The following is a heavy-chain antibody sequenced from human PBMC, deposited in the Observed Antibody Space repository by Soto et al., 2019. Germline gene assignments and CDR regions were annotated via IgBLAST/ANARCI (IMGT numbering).Heavy chain of an antibody. V-gene: IGHV6-1*01. J-gene: IGHJ4*02. Sequence: QVQLQQSGPGLVKHSQTLSLTCAISGDSVSSNSAAWNWIRQSQSRGLEWLGSTYYRSKWYNDYAVSVKSRITITPDTSKNQFSLQLNSVTTEDTAVYYCARDLLEAAAGTWGLVYSAYWGQGTLNTVSS. CDR2: TYYRSKWYN. CDR3: ARDLLEAAAGTWGLVYSAY. D-gene: IGHD6-13*01. CDR1: GDSVSSNSAA.